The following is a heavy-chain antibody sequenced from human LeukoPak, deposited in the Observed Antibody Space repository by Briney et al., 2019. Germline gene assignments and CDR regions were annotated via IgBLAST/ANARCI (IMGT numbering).Heavy chain of an antibody. V-gene: IGHV1-2*06. CDR3: ARDGREFGESPNLDY. CDR1: GYTFTGYY. Sequence: ASVTVSCKASGYTFTGYYMHWVRQAPGQGLEWMGRINPNSGGTNYAQKFQGRVTMTRDTSISTAYMELSRLRSDDTAVYYCARDGREFGESPNLDYWGQGTLVTVSS. CDR2: INPNSGGT. D-gene: IGHD3-10*01. J-gene: IGHJ4*02.